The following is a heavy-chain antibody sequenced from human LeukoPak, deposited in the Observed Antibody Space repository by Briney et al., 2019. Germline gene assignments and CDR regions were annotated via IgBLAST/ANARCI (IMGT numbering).Heavy chain of an antibody. Sequence: PGGSLRLSCAASGFTFSSYGMHWVRQAPGKGLEWVAFIRYDGSNKYYADSVKGRFTISRDNSKNTLYLQMNSLRAEDTAVYYCAKDRADIVVVPAAPYLFDYWGQGTLVTVSS. V-gene: IGHV3-30*02. D-gene: IGHD2-2*01. J-gene: IGHJ4*02. CDR1: GFTFSSYG. CDR3: AKDRADIVVVPAAPYLFDY. CDR2: IRYDGSNK.